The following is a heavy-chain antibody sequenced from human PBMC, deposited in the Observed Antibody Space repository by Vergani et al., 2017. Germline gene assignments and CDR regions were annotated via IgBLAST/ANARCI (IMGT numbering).Heavy chain of an antibody. J-gene: IGHJ6*03. Sequence: QVQLVESGGGVVQPGRSLRLSCAASGFTFSSYAMHWVRQAPGKGLEWVAVISYDGSNKYYADSVKGRFTISRDNSKNTLYLQMNSLRAEDTAVYYCARGPLLGYCSSTSCRKSLYYYYYMDVWGKGTTVTVSS. CDR1: GFTFSSYA. V-gene: IGHV3-30-3*01. D-gene: IGHD2-2*01. CDR3: ARGPLLGYCSSTSCRKSLYYYYYMDV. CDR2: ISYDGSNK.